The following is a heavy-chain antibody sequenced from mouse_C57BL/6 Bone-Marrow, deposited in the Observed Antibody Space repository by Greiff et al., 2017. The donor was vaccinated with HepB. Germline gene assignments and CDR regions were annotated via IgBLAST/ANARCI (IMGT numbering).Heavy chain of an antibody. CDR1: GYTFTSYW. V-gene: IGHV1-7*01. Sequence: QVHVKQSGAELAKPGASVKLSCKASGYTFTSYWMHWVKQRPGQGLEWIGYINPSSGYTKYNQKFKDKATLTADKSSSTAYMQLSSLTYEDSAVYYCASPYDYDECWFAYWGQGTLVTVSA. D-gene: IGHD2-4*01. J-gene: IGHJ3*01. CDR3: ASPYDYDECWFAY. CDR2: INPSSGYT.